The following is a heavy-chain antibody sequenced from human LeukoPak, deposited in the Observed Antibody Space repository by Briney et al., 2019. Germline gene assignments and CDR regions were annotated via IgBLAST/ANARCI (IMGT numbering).Heavy chain of an antibody. D-gene: IGHD1-26*01. CDR1: GGTFSSYA. CDR2: IIPIFGTA. CDR3: ARVSGWELHSAAFDI. V-gene: IGHV1-69*06. J-gene: IGHJ3*02. Sequence: GASVKVSCKASGGTFSSYAISWVRQAPGQGLEWMGGIIPIFGTANYAQKFQGRVTITADKSTSTAYMELSSLRSEDTAVYYCARVSGWELHSAAFDIWGQGTMVTVSS.